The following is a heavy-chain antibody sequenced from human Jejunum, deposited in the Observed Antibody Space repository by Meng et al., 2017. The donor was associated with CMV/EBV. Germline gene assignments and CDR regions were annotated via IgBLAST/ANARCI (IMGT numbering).Heavy chain of an antibody. V-gene: IGHV3-23*01. CDR2: IRGSGDGT. CDR1: YA. CDR3: ARSARWGFCTTTSCQDYFDY. D-gene: IGHD2-2*01. J-gene: IGHJ4*02. Sequence: YALNWVRQAPGRGLDWVSAIRGSGDGTNYADSVKGRFTISRDNSKNTVYLQMNSLRAEDTALYYCARSARWGFCTTTSCQDYFDYWGQGTLVTVSS.